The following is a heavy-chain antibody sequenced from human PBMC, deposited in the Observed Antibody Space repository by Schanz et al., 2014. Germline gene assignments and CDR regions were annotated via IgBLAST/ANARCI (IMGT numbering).Heavy chain of an antibody. V-gene: IGHV4-34*01. CDR1: SGSFSGYY. CDR2: INHSGST. Sequence: QVQLQQWGAGLLKPSETLSLSCAVYSGSFSGYYWSWIRQPPGKGLEWIGEINHSGSTNYNPSLKRRLTISVDTYKKKFSLKLISGPAADTAVYYCARGPDSTSADVTRGRRRYDLDYWGQGTLVTVSS. D-gene: IGHD6-13*01. J-gene: IGHJ4*02. CDR3: ARGPDSTSADVTRGRRRYDLDY.